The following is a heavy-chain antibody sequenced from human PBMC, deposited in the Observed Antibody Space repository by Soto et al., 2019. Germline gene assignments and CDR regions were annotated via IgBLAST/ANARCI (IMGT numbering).Heavy chain of an antibody. J-gene: IGHJ5*02. CDR1: GGSFSGYY. Sequence: SETLSLTCAVYGGSFSGYYLSWIRQPPGKGLEWIGEINHSGSTNYNPSLKSRVTISVDTSKNQFSLKLSSVTAADTAVYYCARGKSYNWFDPWGQGTLVTVSS. CDR3: ARGKSYNWFDP. V-gene: IGHV4-34*01. CDR2: INHSGST.